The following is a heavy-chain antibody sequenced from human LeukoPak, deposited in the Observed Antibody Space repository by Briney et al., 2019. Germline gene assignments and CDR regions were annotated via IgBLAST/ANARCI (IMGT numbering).Heavy chain of an antibody. Sequence: GGSLRLSCAASGVTFSSYAMSWVRQPPGKGLEWVSAISGSGGSTYYADSVKGRFTISRDNSKNTLYLQMNSLRAEDTAVYYCANALRSYYYGMDVWGQGTTVTVSS. J-gene: IGHJ6*02. CDR3: ANALRSYYYGMDV. V-gene: IGHV3-23*01. CDR1: GVTFSSYA. D-gene: IGHD3-16*01. CDR2: ISGSGGST.